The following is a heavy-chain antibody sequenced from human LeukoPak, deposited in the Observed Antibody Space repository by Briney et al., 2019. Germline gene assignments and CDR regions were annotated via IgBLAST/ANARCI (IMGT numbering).Heavy chain of an antibody. CDR3: ARIWPRAFDI. J-gene: IGHJ3*02. Sequence: GESLEISCKGSGYSFTNYWIAWVRQMPGKGLEWMGIIYPDDSDTRYSPSFQGQVTISADKSISTAYLQWSSLRASDTAMYYCARIWPRAFDIWGQGTMVTVSS. CDR2: IYPDDSDT. D-gene: IGHD3-16*01. CDR1: GYSFTNYW. V-gene: IGHV5-51*01.